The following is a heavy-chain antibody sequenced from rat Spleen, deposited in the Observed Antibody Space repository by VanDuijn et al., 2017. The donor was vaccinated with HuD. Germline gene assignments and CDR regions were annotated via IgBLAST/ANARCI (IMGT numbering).Heavy chain of an antibody. CDR3: ARQYYGYTD. CDR2: FNTDGCST. V-gene: IGHV5-58*01. Sequence: EVQLVESGGGLVQPGRSLKLSCVASGFTFSSYWMYWIRQAPGKGLEWVSSFNTDGCSTYYPDSVKGRFTISRDNAENTVYLQMDSLRSEDTASYYCARQYYGYTDWGQGTLVTVSS. D-gene: IGHD1-9*01. J-gene: IGHJ3*01. CDR1: GFTFSSYW.